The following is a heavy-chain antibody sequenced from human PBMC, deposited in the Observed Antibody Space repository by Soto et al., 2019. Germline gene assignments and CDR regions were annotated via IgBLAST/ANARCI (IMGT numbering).Heavy chain of an antibody. V-gene: IGHV3-21*01. CDR2: ISSSRTYI. Sequence: EVQLVESGGGLVKPGGSLRLSCAASGFTFSDSSMNWVRQAPGKGLEWVSSISSSRTYIYYADSVRGRFTTSRDNAKNSLFLQMNSLRAEDTAVYYCARVLSGSYYYFYNMDVWGEGTTVTVSS. D-gene: IGHD1-26*01. CDR1: GFTFSDSS. CDR3: ARVLSGSYYYFYNMDV. J-gene: IGHJ6*03.